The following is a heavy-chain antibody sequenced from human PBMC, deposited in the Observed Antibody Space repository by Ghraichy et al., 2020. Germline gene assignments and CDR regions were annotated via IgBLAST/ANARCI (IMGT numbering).Heavy chain of an antibody. D-gene: IGHD2-15*01. V-gene: IGHV4-34*01. CDR1: GGSFSGYY. Sequence: SETLSLTCAVYGGSFSGYYWSWIRQPPGKGLEWIGEINHSGSTNYNPSLKSRVTISVDTSKNQFSLKLSSVTAADTAVYYCARRGVVALPLVWGQGTLVTVSS. CDR2: INHSGST. CDR3: ARRGVVALPLV. J-gene: IGHJ4*02.